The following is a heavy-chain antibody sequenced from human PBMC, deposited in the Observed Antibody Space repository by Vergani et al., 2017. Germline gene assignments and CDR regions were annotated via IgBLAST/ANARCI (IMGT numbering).Heavy chain of an antibody. V-gene: IGHV3-30*02. Sequence: QVQLVESGGGVVQPGGSLRLSCVASGFSVSNSGMHWVRQTPGKGLEWVAFIQYDGSDIFYADFVEGRFTISRDNSKNSLYLQMRSLRFDDTAVYYCANXESENRIREWLDHWGEGALVTVSS. CDR3: ANXESENRIREWLDH. CDR1: GFSVSNSG. CDR2: IQYDGSDI. D-gene: IGHD2/OR15-2a*01. J-gene: IGHJ4*02.